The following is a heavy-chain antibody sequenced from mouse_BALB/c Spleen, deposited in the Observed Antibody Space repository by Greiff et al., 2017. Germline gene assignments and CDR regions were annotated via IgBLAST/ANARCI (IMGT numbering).Heavy chain of an antibody. V-gene: IGHV1-87*01. CDR3: ARGTAGFDY. D-gene: IGHD1-2*01. Sequence: QVQLQQSGAELARPGASVKLSCKASGYTFTSYWMQWVKQRPGQGLEWIGAIYPGDGDTRYTQKFKGKATLTADKSSSTAYMQLSSLASEDSAVYYCARGTAGFDYWGQGTTLTVSS. CDR1: GYTFTSYW. CDR2: IYPGDGDT. J-gene: IGHJ2*01.